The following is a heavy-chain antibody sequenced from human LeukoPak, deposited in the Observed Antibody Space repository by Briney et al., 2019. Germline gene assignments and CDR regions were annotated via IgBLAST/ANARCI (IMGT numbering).Heavy chain of an antibody. J-gene: IGHJ3*02. CDR1: GYTFTSYD. V-gene: IGHV1-8*01. CDR2: MNPNSGNT. CDR3: ARGGGSLYDSSGYYHAFDI. D-gene: IGHD3-22*01. Sequence: ASVKVSCKASGYTFTSYDINWVRQATGQGLEWMGWMNPNSGNTGYAQKFQGRVTMTRNTSISTAYMELSSLRSEDTAVYYCARGGGSLYDSSGYYHAFDIWGQGTMVTVSS.